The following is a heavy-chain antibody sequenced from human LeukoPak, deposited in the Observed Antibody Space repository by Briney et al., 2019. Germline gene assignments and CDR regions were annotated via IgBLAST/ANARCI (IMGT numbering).Heavy chain of an antibody. V-gene: IGHV4-34*01. Sequence: SETLSLTCTVSGGSISSYYWSWIRQPPGKGLEWIGEISHSGSTNFNPSLKSRVTISLDTSKNQFSLKLSSVTAADTAVYYCAREYGYEDFWGQGTLVTVSS. D-gene: IGHD3-3*01. J-gene: IGHJ4*02. CDR1: GGSISSYY. CDR2: ISHSGST. CDR3: AREYGYEDF.